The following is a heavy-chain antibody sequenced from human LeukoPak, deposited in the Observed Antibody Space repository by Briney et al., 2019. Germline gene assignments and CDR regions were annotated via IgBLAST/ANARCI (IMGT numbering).Heavy chain of an antibody. CDR2: ISTYNANT. CDR3: AREECSIGVCYPSGY. D-gene: IGHD2-8*01. V-gene: IGHV1-18*01. Sequence: ASVKVSCKASGYSFTSYGISWVRQAPGQGLEWMGWISTYNANTNYALKLQGRVTLTTDTSTSTAYMELRSLRSDDTAVYYCAREECSIGVCYPSGYWGQGTLVTVSS. CDR1: GYSFTSYG. J-gene: IGHJ4*02.